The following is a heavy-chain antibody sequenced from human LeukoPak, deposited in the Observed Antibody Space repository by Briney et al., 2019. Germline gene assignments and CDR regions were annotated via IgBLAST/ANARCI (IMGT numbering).Heavy chain of an antibody. J-gene: IGHJ4*02. CDR2: IFSGGGT. Sequence: SGGSLRLSCAVSGVTVSSTDMSWVRQAPGKGLEWVSVIFSGGGTYYTGSVKGRFTISRDNSKNTLYLQMNSLRAEDTAVYYCARDLDGPENYWGQGTLVTVSP. CDR1: GVTVSSTD. CDR3: ARDLDGPENY. V-gene: IGHV3-53*01. D-gene: IGHD3-3*01.